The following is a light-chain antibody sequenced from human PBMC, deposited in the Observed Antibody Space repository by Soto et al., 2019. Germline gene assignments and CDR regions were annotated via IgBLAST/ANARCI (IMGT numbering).Light chain of an antibody. J-gene: IGLJ3*02. CDR2: EVN. V-gene: IGLV2-23*02. CDR3: CSYAGDSTGV. Sequence: QSVLTQPASVSGSPGQSITISCTGTSNDIGGYNVVSWYQQHPGKAPKLMIFEVNKRHSGVCNRFSGSKSGNTASLTISGLQAEDEGDYHCCSYAGDSTGVFGGGTKLTVL. CDR1: SNDIGGYNV.